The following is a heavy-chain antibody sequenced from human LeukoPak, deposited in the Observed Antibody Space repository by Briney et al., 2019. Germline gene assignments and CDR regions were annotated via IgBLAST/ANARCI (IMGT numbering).Heavy chain of an antibody. J-gene: IGHJ4*02. CDR2: IYYSGST. CDR3: ARTYRGYSYGYFFDY. CDR1: GGSISSYY. D-gene: IGHD5-18*01. V-gene: IGHV4-39*01. Sequence: SETLSLTCTVSGGSISSYYWGWIRQPPGKGLEWIGSIYYSGSTYYNPSLKSRVTISVDTSKNQFSLKLSSVTAADTAVYYCARTYRGYSYGYFFDYWGQGTLVTVSS.